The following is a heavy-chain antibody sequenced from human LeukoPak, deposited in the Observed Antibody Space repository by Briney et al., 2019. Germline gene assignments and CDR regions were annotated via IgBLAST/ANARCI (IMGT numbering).Heavy chain of an antibody. CDR2: ISYDGNNE. V-gene: IGHV3-30-3*01. CDR3: ARGAYTISWYPDY. D-gene: IGHD6-13*01. J-gene: IGHJ4*02. Sequence: GGSLRLSCAASGFSFSTYAMLWVRQAPDKGLEWVAIISYDGNNEYYADSVKGRFTISRDNSKNTLYLQMNSLRADDTAVYYCARGAYTISWYPDYWGQGTLVTVSS. CDR1: GFSFSTYA.